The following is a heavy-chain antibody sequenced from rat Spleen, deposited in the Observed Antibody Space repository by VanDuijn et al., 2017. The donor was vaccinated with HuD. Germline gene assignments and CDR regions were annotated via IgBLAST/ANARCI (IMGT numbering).Heavy chain of an antibody. J-gene: IGHJ4*01. CDR1: GFIFSNHG. CDR3: ARHYGGYSEYVMDA. V-gene: IGHV5-29*01. D-gene: IGHD1-11*01. CDR2: ISYDGSTP. Sequence: EVQLVESDGGLVQPGRSLKLSCAASGFIFSNHGMHWIRQAPTKGLEWVASISYDGSTPYYRDSVRGRFTISRDNPKSTLSLQMDSLRSEDTATYYCARHYGGYSEYVMDAWGQGASVTVSS.